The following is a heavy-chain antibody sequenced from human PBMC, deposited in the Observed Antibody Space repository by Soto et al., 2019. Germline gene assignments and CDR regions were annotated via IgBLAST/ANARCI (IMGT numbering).Heavy chain of an antibody. CDR3: KNGRLPSTETIELDY. V-gene: IGHV3-30*18. Sequence: QPGGSLRLSCAASGLTLSDYGVHWVRQAPGKELEWVAAISFDGGKIYHADSVKGRFTVSRDNSKNTVFLQMNSLRVEDTALYYCKNGRLPSTETIELDYWGQGTLVTVSS. CDR1: GLTLSDYG. J-gene: IGHJ4*02. CDR2: ISFDGGKI. D-gene: IGHD1-1*01.